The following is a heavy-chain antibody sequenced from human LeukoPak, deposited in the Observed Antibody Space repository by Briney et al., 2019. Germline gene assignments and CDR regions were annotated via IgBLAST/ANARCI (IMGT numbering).Heavy chain of an antibody. Sequence: GGSLRLSCAASGFTFISYGMHWVRQAPGKGLEGVAVRWYDGSNKYYADSVKGRFTISRATSKNKLDLQMNSLRAEDTAVYYCAKSGVYSIAAAGPLDYWGQGTLVTVSS. CDR1: GFTFISYG. V-gene: IGHV3-33*06. J-gene: IGHJ4*02. D-gene: IGHD6-13*01. CDR2: RWYDGSNK. CDR3: AKSGVYSIAAAGPLDY.